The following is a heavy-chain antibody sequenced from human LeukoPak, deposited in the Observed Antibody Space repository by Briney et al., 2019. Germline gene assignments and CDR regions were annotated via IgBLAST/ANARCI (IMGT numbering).Heavy chain of an antibody. CDR2: INHSGGT. CDR1: GGSFSGNN. Sequence: SETLSLTCAVYGGSFSGNNWSWIRQPPGKGLEWIGKINHSGGTNYNPSLKSRVTISLDTSKNQFSLRLSSVTAADTAVYYCARHGSGYSFDYWGQGTLVTVSP. V-gene: IGHV4-34*01. CDR3: ARHGSGYSFDY. D-gene: IGHD5-18*01. J-gene: IGHJ4*02.